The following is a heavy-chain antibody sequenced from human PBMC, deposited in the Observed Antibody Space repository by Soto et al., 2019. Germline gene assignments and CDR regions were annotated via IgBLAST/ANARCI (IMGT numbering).Heavy chain of an antibody. J-gene: IGHJ4*02. V-gene: IGHV4-61*01. CDR3: ARSDLYGDYLDY. Sequence: TCVVSGGCLSSSSYYWSWIRQPPGKGLEWIGYIYYSGSTNYNPSLKSRVTISVDTSKNQFSLKLSSVTAADTAVYYCARSDLYGDYLDYWGQVTLVTVCS. D-gene: IGHD4-17*01. CDR2: IYYSGST. CDR1: GGCLSSSSYY.